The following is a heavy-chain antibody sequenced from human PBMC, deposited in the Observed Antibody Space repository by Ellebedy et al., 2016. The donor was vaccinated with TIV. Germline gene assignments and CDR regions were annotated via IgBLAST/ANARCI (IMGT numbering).Heavy chain of an antibody. CDR2: IMPILDIA. Sequence: AASVKVSCRASGGTFSRYALNWVRQAPGQGLEWMGRIMPILDIANYQQKFQGRVTITADKSTSTAYMELRSLRSEETAVYYCARDLLGSADYWGQGTLVTVSS. CDR3: ARDLLGSADY. D-gene: IGHD3-22*01. CDR1: GGTFSRYA. J-gene: IGHJ4*02. V-gene: IGHV1-69*04.